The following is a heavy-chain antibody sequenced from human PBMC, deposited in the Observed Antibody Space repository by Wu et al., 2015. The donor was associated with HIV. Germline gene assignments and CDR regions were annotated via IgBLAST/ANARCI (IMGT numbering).Heavy chain of an antibody. J-gene: IGHJ4*02. CDR2: INPNSGFT. V-gene: IGHV1-2*02. Sequence: QVQLVQSGPEVRKPGASVKVSCKASQYTFTAFYIHWVRQAPGQGLEWMGWINPNSGFTHFAQRFQGRVTVTRDTSIDTVYMELRSLRSDDTAVYYCARDFVGRATVVTPGIFDYWGEGTLVTVSS. D-gene: IGHD4-23*01. CDR1: QYTFTAFY. CDR3: ARDFVGRATVVTPGIFDY.